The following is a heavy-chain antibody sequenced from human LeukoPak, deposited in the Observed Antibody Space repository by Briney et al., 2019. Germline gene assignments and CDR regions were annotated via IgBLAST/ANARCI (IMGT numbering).Heavy chain of an antibody. V-gene: IGHV3-74*01. D-gene: IGHD3-9*01. CDR1: GFTFSSYW. CDR2: ISSDGSST. Sequence: PGGSLRLSCAASGFTFSSYWMHWVRQAPGKGLVWVSHISSDGSSTSYADSVRGRFTISRDNAKNTLYLQMNTLRVEDTAVYYCTRDLMDYDVSTGLHHYYMDVWGQGTTVTVSS. CDR3: TRDLMDYDVSTGLHHYYMDV. J-gene: IGHJ6*02.